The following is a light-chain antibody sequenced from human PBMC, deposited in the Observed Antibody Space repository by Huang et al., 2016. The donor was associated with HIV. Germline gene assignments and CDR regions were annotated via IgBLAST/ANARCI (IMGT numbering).Light chain of an antibody. J-gene: IGKJ5*01. Sequence: DIVMTQSPLSLPVTPGEPASISCRSSQSLQQSNGYIYLDWYLQTPGQSPQLLSDLGSDRDYGVPDRVSGSGKGAEVRLKSSRVEDEDVGVYYCMQALQTPFTFGQGTRLEIK. CDR3: MQALQTPFT. CDR1: QSLQQSNGYIY. V-gene: IGKV2-28*01. CDR2: LGS.